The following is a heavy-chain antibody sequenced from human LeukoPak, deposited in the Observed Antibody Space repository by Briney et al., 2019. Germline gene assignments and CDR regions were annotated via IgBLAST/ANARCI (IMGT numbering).Heavy chain of an antibody. CDR1: GASINGYY. V-gene: IGHV4-59*01. CDR3: ARGTTGAYLGTPPYFDF. D-gene: IGHD7-27*01. CDR2: IYYSGST. Sequence: KASETLSLTCSVSGASINGYYWSWIRQPPGKGLECIGYIYYSGSTNYNPSLESRLTISLDTSRNQFSLRLRSVTAADTAVYFCARGTTGAYLGTPPYFDFWGQGSLVTVSS. J-gene: IGHJ4*02.